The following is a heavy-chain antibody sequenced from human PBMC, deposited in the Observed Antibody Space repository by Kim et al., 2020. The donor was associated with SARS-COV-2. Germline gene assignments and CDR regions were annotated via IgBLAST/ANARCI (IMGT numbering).Heavy chain of an antibody. CDR3: ARDRATNDGFDY. V-gene: IGHV1-69*01. Sequence: NYAQKSQGRVTITADESTNTAYRELSSLRSEDTALYYCARDRATNDGFDYWGQGTLVTVSS. J-gene: IGHJ4*02. D-gene: IGHD1-1*01.